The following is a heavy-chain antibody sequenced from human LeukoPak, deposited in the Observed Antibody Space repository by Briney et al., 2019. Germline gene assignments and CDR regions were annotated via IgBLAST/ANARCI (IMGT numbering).Heavy chain of an antibody. J-gene: IGHJ4*02. CDR3: ASLAVAGLSEGY. Sequence: SETLSLTCTVSGGSISSDSYYWAWIRQPPGKGLEWIASIYYSGSTYYNPSLKSRVTISVDMSRNQFSLKLSSVTAADTAVYYCASLAVAGLSEGYWGQGTLVIVSS. CDR2: IYYSGST. V-gene: IGHV4-39*01. CDR1: GGSISSDSYY. D-gene: IGHD6-19*01.